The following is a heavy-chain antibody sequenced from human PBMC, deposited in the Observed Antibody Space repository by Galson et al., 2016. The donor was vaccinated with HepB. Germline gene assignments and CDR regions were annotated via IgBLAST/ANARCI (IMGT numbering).Heavy chain of an antibody. CDR1: GFTFSQRG. D-gene: IGHD2/OR15-2a*01. CDR3: AKRCEYCPPVGCSVDS. Sequence: SLRLSCAASGFTFSQRGMHWIRQAPGKGLEWVAADSMDGRRKFYADSVKGRFTISRDNSNNMLFLQMSSLRVDDTAVYYGAKRCEYCPPVGCSVDSWGQGTLVSVSS. J-gene: IGHJ4*02. CDR2: DSMDGRRK. V-gene: IGHV3-30*18.